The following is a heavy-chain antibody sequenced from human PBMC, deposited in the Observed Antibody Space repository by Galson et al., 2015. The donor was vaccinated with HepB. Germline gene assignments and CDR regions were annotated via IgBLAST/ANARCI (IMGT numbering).Heavy chain of an antibody. CDR1: GITFSNYW. CDR2: IKQDGSGE. Sequence: SLRLSCAGSGITFSNYWMSWVRQAPGKGLEWVANIKQDGSGEYYVDSVKGRFTISRDNAKDSVFLQMSSLRAADTAVYYCARVNNEWLRAYTYTYPKFVSFDYWGQGILVTVSS. CDR3: ARVNNEWLRAYTYTYPKFVSFDY. V-gene: IGHV3-7*03. J-gene: IGHJ4*02. D-gene: IGHD5-12*01.